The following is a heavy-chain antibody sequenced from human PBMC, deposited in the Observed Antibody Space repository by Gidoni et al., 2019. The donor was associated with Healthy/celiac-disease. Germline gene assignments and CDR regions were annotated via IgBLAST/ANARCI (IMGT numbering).Heavy chain of an antibody. J-gene: IGHJ4*02. CDR3: AKVGGYGDYGRAFDY. V-gene: IGHV3-23*01. D-gene: IGHD4-17*01. CDR1: GFTFSSYA. Sequence: EVQLLESVGGLVQPGGSLRLSCAASGFTFSSYAMSWVRQAPGKGLEWVSAISGSGGSTYYADSVKGRFTISRDNSKNTLYLQMNSLRAEDTAVYYCAKVGGYGDYGRAFDYWGQGTLVTVSS. CDR2: ISGSGGST.